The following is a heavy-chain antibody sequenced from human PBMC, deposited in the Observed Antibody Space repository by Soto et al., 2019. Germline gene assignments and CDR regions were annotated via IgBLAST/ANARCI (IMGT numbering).Heavy chain of an antibody. CDR3: ARDIGYAFDI. CDR1: VFTFSSYS. D-gene: IGHD2-15*01. CDR2: ITIGGGPT. J-gene: IGHJ3*02. V-gene: IGHV3-48*02. Sequence: GGSLRLSCAASVFTFSSYSMNRVRQAPGKGLEWLSYITIGGGPTYNADSVQGRFTISRDNAKDSLYLQMNSLRDEDTAVYYCARDIGYAFDIWGQGTMVTVSS.